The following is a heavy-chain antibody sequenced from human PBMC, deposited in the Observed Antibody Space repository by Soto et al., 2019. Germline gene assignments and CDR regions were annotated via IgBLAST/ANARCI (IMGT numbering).Heavy chain of an antibody. Sequence: PSETLSLTCAVSGGSISSGGYSWSWIRQPPGKGLEWIGYIYHSGSTYYNPSLKSRVTISVDRSKNQFSLELSSVTAADTAVYYCARVTTHGGAFDIWGQGTMVTVS. CDR3: ARVTTHGGAFDI. J-gene: IGHJ3*02. V-gene: IGHV4-30-2*01. D-gene: IGHD4-17*01. CDR1: GGSISSGGYS. CDR2: IYHSGST.